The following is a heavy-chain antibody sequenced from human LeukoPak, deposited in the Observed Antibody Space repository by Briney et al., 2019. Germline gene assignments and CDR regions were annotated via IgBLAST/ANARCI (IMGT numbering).Heavy chain of an antibody. CDR3: AKTRVGGYYFDY. CDR1: GFTFSNFP. CDR2: VSTSGNYT. V-gene: IGHV3-23*01. D-gene: IGHD2-15*01. Sequence: GGSLRLSCAASGFTFSNFPVSWVRQAPGQGLDWVSTVSTSGNYTYYADSVKGRFTVSRDNSMNTLYLHMNGLRADGTAVYYCAKTRVGGYYFDYWGQGTLVTVSS. J-gene: IGHJ4*02.